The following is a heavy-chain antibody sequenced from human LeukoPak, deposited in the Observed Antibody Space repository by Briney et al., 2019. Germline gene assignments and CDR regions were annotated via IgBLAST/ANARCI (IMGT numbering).Heavy chain of an antibody. CDR2: ISWNSGSI. CDR3: ARDRAAGSHSFDY. CDR1: GFTFDDYA. D-gene: IGHD1-26*01. V-gene: IGHV3-9*01. J-gene: IGHJ4*02. Sequence: PGGSLRLSCAASGFTFDDYAMHWVRQAPGKGLEWVSGISWNSGSIGYADSVKGRFTIPRDNAENSLYLQMNSLRAEDTAVYYCARDRAAGSHSFDYWGQGTLVTVSS.